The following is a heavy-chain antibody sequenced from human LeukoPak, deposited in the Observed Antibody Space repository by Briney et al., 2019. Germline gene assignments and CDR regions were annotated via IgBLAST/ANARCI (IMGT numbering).Heavy chain of an antibody. Sequence: ASVKVSCKASGGTFSSYAISWVRQAPGQGLEWMGRIIPILGIANYAQKFQGRVTMTRNTSISTAYMELSSLRSEDTAVYYCAREITGYSSSWRDYWGQGTLVTVSS. D-gene: IGHD6-13*01. CDR3: AREITGYSSSWRDY. CDR2: IIPILGIA. CDR1: GGTFSSYA. J-gene: IGHJ4*02. V-gene: IGHV1-69*04.